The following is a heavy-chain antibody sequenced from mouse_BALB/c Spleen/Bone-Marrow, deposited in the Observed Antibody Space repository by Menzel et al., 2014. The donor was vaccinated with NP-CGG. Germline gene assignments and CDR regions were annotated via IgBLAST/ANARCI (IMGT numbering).Heavy chain of an antibody. D-gene: IGHD2-3*01. CDR3: ARDINDGYYWYFDV. CDR1: GVTFTDYY. CDR2: IRNKANGHTT. V-gene: IGHV7-3*02. J-gene: IGHJ1*01. Sequence: EVKLVESGGGLVQPGGSLRLSCATSGVTFTDYYMSWVRPPPGKALEWLGFIRNKANGHTTEYSASVKGRFTISRDNSQSILYLQMNTLRAEDSATYYCARDINDGYYWYFDVWGAGTTVTVSS.